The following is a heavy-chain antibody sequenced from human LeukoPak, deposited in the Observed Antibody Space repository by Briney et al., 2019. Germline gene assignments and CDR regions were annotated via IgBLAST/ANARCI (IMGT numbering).Heavy chain of an antibody. D-gene: IGHD3-3*01. CDR2: ISGSGGST. CDR3: ASRSGYYHDAFDI. J-gene: IGHJ3*02. CDR1: GFTFSSYA. Sequence: GGSLRLSCAASGFTFSSYAMSWVRQAPGKGLEWVSAISGSGGSTYYADSVKGRFTISRDNSKNTLYLQMNSLRAEDTAVYYCASRSGYYHDAFDIWGQGTMVTVSS. V-gene: IGHV3-23*01.